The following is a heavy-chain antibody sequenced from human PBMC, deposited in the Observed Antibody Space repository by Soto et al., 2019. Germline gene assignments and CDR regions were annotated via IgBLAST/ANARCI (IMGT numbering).Heavy chain of an antibody. CDR2: INPNSGGT. Sequence: QVQLVQSGAEVKKPGASVRVSCKASGYTFTGYYMHWVRQAPGQGLEWMGWINPNSGGTNYAQKLQGWVNMTGETSISTAYMALSRLRSDDTAVYYCARDKGYCSSTSCYGGGLDAFDIWGQGTMVTVSS. J-gene: IGHJ3*02. V-gene: IGHV1-2*04. CDR3: ARDKGYCSSTSCYGGGLDAFDI. D-gene: IGHD2-2*01. CDR1: GYTFTGYY.